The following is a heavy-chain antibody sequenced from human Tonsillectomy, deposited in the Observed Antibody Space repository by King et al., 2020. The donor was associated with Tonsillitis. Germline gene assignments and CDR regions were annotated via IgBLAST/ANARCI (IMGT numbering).Heavy chain of an antibody. D-gene: IGHD3-10*01. CDR2: IYWDDHK. J-gene: IGHJ4*02. CDR1: GFSLTDNGVG. V-gene: IGHV2-5*02. Sequence: HITLKESGPTLVKPTQTLTLTCTCTGFSLTDNGVGVAWIRQAPGKALEWLSLIYWDDHKLFSSSLESRLTVTRDTSKNHVVLTMTNMDPVDTATYYCAHKGGFGELLYWSQGSLVTVSS. CDR3: AHKGGFGELLY.